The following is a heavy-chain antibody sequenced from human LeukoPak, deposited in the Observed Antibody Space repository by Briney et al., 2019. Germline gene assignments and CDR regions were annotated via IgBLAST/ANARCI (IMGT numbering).Heavy chain of an antibody. V-gene: IGHV1-69*13. J-gene: IGHJ6*03. D-gene: IGHD3-16*01. CDR2: IIPIFGTA. CDR1: GGTFSSYA. CDR3: ARIYDYVWGSYEYYMDV. Sequence: SVKVSCKASGGTFSSYAISWVRQAPGQGLEWMGGIIPIFGTANYAQKFQGRVTITADESTSTAYMELSSLRSEDTAVYYCARIYDYVWGSYEYYMDVWGKGTTVTISS.